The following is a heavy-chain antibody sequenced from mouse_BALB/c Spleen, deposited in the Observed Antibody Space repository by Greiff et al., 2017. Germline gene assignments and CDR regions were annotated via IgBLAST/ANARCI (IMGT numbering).Heavy chain of an antibody. CDR1: GFTFSDYY. V-gene: IGHV5-4*02. D-gene: IGHD2-3*01. J-gene: IGHJ3*01. Sequence: EVHLVESGGGLVKPGGSLKLSCAASGFTFSDYYMYWVRQTPEKRLEWVATISDGGSYTYYPDSVKGRFTISRDNAKNNLYLQMSSLKSEDTAMYYCARDPDGYYSGAWFAYWGQGTLVTVSA. CDR2: ISDGGSYT. CDR3: ARDPDGYYSGAWFAY.